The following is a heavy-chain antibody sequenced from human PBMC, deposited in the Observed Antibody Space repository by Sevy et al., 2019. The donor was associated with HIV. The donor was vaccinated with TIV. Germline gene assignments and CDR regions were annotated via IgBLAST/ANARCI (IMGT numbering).Heavy chain of an antibody. V-gene: IGHV1-18*01. CDR1: GYTFTSYR. Sequence: ASVKVSCKISGYTFTSYRITWVRQAPGQGLECMGWISPHNGDTNYAQKLQGRVSMITDTSTSTAYMELRNLRSDDTAVYYCARAFCSGGRCYSLAYWGQGTLLTVSS. D-gene: IGHD2-15*01. J-gene: IGHJ4*01. CDR2: ISPHNGDT. CDR3: ARAFCSGGRCYSLAY.